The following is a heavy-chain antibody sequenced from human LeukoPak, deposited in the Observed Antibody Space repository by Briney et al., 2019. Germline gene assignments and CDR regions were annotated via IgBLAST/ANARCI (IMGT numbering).Heavy chain of an antibody. Sequence: ASVKVSCKASGYTFTGYYMHWVRQAPGQGLEWMGWINPNSGGTNYAQKFQRWVTMTRDTSISTAYLQWSSLKASDTAMYYCARHDGDYYGSGSEDYWGQGTLVTVSS. CDR1: GYTFTGYY. CDR3: ARHDGDYYGSGSEDY. J-gene: IGHJ4*02. D-gene: IGHD3-10*01. V-gene: IGHV1-2*04. CDR2: INPNSGGT.